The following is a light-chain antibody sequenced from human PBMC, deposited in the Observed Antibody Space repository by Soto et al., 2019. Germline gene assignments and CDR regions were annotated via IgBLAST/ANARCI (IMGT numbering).Light chain of an antibody. CDR2: NNN. Sequence: QSVLTQPPSASGTPGPRVTISCSGSSSNIGSNTVNWYQQLPGTAPKLLIYNNNQRPSGVPDRFSGSKSSTSASLAISGLQSEDEADYYCAAWDDSLNGLVFGTGTKVTVL. CDR3: AAWDDSLNGLV. J-gene: IGLJ1*01. CDR1: SSNIGSNT. V-gene: IGLV1-44*01.